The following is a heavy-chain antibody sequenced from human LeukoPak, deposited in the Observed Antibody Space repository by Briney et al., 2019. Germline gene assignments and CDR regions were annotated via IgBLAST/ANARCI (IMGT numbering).Heavy chain of an antibody. J-gene: IGHJ3*02. CDR3: ARVGYYDSSGYLDAFDI. CDR1: GFTFSSYA. D-gene: IGHD3-22*01. V-gene: IGHV3-64*04. Sequence: PGGSLRLSCSASGFTFSSYAMHWVRQAPGKGLEYASAISSNGGSTYYADSVKGRFTISRDNSKNTLYLQMNSLRAEDTAVYYCARVGYYDSSGYLDAFDIWGQGTMVTVSS. CDR2: ISSNGGST.